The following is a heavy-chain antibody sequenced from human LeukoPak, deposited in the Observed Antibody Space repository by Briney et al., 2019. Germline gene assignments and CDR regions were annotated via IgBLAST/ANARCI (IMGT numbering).Heavy chain of an antibody. J-gene: IGHJ3*02. CDR2: IYYSGST. Sequence: PSETLSLTCTVSGGSISSSSHYWGWIRQPPGKGLEWIGTIYYSGSTYYNPSLKSRVTISVDTSKNQFSLKLSSVTAAEKAVYYCARSPAHCGGGCPTGGAFDIWGQGTMVTVSS. CDR3: ARSPAHCGGGCPTGGAFDI. CDR1: GGSISSSSHY. V-gene: IGHV4-39*01. D-gene: IGHD2-21*02.